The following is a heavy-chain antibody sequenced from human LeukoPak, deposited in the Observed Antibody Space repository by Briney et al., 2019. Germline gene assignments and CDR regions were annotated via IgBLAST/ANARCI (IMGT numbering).Heavy chain of an antibody. V-gene: IGHV4-30-2*01. D-gene: IGHD1-26*01. Sequence: KPSETLSLTCTVSGGSISSGGYYWSWIRQPPGKGLEWIGYIYHSGSTYYNPSLKSRVTISVDTSKNQFSLKLSSVTAADTAVYYCARDLVGATPSHWFDPWGQGTLVTVSS. CDR3: ARDLVGATPSHWFDP. CDR1: GGSISSGGYY. CDR2: IYHSGST. J-gene: IGHJ5*02.